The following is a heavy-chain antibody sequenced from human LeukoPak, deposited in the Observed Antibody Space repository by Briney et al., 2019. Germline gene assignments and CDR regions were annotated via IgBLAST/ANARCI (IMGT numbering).Heavy chain of an antibody. D-gene: IGHD3-10*01. J-gene: IGHJ4*02. CDR1: GFTFSSYW. CDR2: IKLDGTEK. Sequence: PGGSLRLSCAASGFTFSSYWMHWVRQAPGKGLEWVANIKLDGTEKYYVDSVKGRFTIARDNAKNSLYLVMNSLRAEDTAFYYCARVQDRYYSGSGFDYWGQGTLVTVSS. V-gene: IGHV3-7*05. CDR3: ARVQDRYYSGSGFDY.